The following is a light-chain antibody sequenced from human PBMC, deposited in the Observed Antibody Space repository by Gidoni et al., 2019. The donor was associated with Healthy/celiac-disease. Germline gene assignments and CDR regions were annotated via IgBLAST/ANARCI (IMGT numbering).Light chain of an antibody. V-gene: IGKV1-33*01. CDR3: QQYDNLPIT. CDR1: QDISNY. J-gene: IGKJ5*01. Sequence: DIQMTQSPSSLSASVGDRVTITGQASQDISNYLNWYQQKPGKAPKLLIYDASNLETGVPSRFSGSGSGTDFTFTIRSLQPEDIATYYCQQYDNLPITFGQGTRLEIK. CDR2: DAS.